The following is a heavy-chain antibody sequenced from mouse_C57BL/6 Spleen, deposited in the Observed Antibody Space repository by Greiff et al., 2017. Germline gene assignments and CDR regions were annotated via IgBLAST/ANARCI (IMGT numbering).Heavy chain of an antibody. CDR1: GYTFTSYW. CDR2: IDPSDSYT. D-gene: IGHD1-1*01. Sequence: QVQLQQPGAELVMPGASVKLSCKASGYTFTSYWMHWVKQRPGQGLEWIGEIDPSDSYTNYNQKFKGKSTLTVDKSSSTAYMQLSSLTSEDSAVYYCARREVTAVVADYWGRGTTLAVSS. V-gene: IGHV1-69*01. CDR3: ARREVTAVVADY. J-gene: IGHJ2*01.